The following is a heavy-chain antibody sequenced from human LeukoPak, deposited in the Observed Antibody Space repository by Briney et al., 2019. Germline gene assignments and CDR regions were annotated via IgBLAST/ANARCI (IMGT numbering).Heavy chain of an antibody. Sequence: SETLSLTCTVSGGSLSSSSYYWGWIRQPPGKGLEWIGSIYYSGSTYYNPSLKSRVTISVDTSKNQFSLKLSSMSAAATDVYYYASGWADSHLFDYCGQGTLVTVSS. CDR1: GGSLSSSSYY. CDR2: IYYSGST. CDR3: ASGWADSHLFDY. J-gene: IGHJ4*02. V-gene: IGHV4-39*01. D-gene: IGHD6-19*01.